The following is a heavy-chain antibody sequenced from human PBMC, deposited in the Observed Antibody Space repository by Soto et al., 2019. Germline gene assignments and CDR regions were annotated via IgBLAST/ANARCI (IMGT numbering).Heavy chain of an antibody. CDR1: GYNFIDYD. J-gene: IGHJ5*02. D-gene: IGHD6-19*01. Sequence: QVHLVQSGAEVKKPGASVKVSCKASGYNFIDYDINWVRQSTGQGLEWMGWMTPNSGNTGYAQKFQGRVTLTRDTSIGAAYTELSSLKSEDTAVYYCARNPYGSGLFDPWGQGTLVTVSS. CDR3: ARNPYGSGLFDP. CDR2: MTPNSGNT. V-gene: IGHV1-8*01.